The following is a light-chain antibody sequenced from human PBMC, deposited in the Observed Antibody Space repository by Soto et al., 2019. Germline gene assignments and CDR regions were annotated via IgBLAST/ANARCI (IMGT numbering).Light chain of an antibody. CDR2: LGS. Sequence: DIVMTQSPLSLPVTPGETASIPWPRSHSILHSNGYNYLDWYLQKPGQSPQLLIYLGSNRASGVPDRFSGSGSGTDFTLKISRVEAEDVGVYYCMQPLQSWTFGKGTKVDIK. CDR1: HSILHSNGYNY. V-gene: IGKV2-28*01. J-gene: IGKJ1*01. CDR3: MQPLQSWT.